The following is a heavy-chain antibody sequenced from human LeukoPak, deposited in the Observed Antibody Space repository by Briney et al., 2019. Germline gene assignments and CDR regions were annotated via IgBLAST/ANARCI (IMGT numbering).Heavy chain of an antibody. Sequence: KPSETLSLTCTVSGGSISSSSYYWGWIRQPPGKGLEWIGYIYYSGSTNYNPSLKSRVTISVDTSKNQFSLKLSSVTAADTAVYYCARGEYSYGYAYYYYMDVWGKGTTVTISS. CDR1: GGSISSSSYY. CDR2: IYYSGST. CDR3: ARGEYSYGYAYYYYMDV. D-gene: IGHD5-18*01. J-gene: IGHJ6*03. V-gene: IGHV4-61*05.